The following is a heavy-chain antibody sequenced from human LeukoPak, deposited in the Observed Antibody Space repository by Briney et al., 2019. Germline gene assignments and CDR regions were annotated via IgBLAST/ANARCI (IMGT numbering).Heavy chain of an antibody. Sequence: GESLKISCKASGYSFPYYWTGWVRQMPGKGLEWMGLIFPHDSDTRYSPSFQGQVTFSADKSISTAYLQWSSLKASDTAMYYCTTTVTTHSMDVWGQGTTVTVSS. D-gene: IGHD4-17*01. CDR2: IFPHDSDT. CDR3: TTTVTTHSMDV. J-gene: IGHJ6*02. CDR1: GYSFPYYW. V-gene: IGHV5-51*01.